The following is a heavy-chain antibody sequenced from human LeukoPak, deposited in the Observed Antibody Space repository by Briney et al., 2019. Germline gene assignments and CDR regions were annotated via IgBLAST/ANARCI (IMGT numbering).Heavy chain of an antibody. Sequence: SETLSLTCAVSSGSISSGGYSWSWIRQPPGKGLEWIGYIYHSGSTYYNPSLKSRVTISVDRSKNQFSLKLSSVTAADTAVYYCARVVYSSSWYADWFDPWGQGTLVTVSP. CDR3: ARVVYSSSWYADWFDP. CDR2: IYHSGST. D-gene: IGHD6-13*01. V-gene: IGHV4-30-2*01. CDR1: SGSISSGGYS. J-gene: IGHJ5*02.